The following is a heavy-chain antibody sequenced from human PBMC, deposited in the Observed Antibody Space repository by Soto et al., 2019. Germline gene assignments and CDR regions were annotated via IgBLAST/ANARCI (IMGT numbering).Heavy chain of an antibody. D-gene: IGHD3-16*01. Sequence: SETLSLTCSVSGASISTYYWSWIRQPPGKGLEWIGDIYNSGSTNYNPSLKSRVSISVDTSKNQLSLNLSSVTAADTAVYYCARDFGPEMGWFDPWGQGTLVTVSS. J-gene: IGHJ5*02. CDR1: GASISTYY. CDR3: ARDFGPEMGWFDP. CDR2: IYNSGST. V-gene: IGHV4-59*01.